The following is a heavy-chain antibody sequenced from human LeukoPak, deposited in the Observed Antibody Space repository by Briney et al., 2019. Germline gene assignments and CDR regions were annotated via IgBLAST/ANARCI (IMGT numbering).Heavy chain of an antibody. CDR3: AREGYNWKDRGDYYFDY. D-gene: IGHD1-20*01. CDR2: INPNSGGT. J-gene: IGHJ4*02. CDR1: GYTFTGYY. V-gene: IGHV1-2*02. Sequence: ASVKDSCTASGYTFTGYYMHWVRQAPGQGLEWMGWINPNSGGTNYAQKFQGRVTMARDTSISTAYMELSRLRSDDTAVYYCAREGYNWKDRGDYYFDYWGQGTLVSVSS.